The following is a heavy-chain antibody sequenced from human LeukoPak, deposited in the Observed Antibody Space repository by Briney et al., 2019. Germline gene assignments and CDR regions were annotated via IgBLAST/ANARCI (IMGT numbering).Heavy chain of an antibody. CDR1: GGSISSGGYY. V-gene: IGHV4-31*03. Sequence: SQTLSLTCTVSGGSISSGGYYRSWIRQHPGKGLEWIGYIHYTGSTSYNPSLKSRVTISVDTSKNQFSLNLSSVTAADTAVYYCARDTGTWYFDLWGRGTLVTVSS. J-gene: IGHJ2*01. D-gene: IGHD4-17*01. CDR2: IHYTGST. CDR3: ARDTGTWYFDL.